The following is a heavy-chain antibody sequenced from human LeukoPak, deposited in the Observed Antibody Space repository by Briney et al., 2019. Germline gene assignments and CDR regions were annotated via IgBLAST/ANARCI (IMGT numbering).Heavy chain of an antibody. D-gene: IGHD1-26*01. J-gene: IGHJ4*02. CDR3: ARELSGSYFDY. Sequence: PSETLSLXCTVSGGSISSGSYYWSWIRQPAGKGLDWIGRIYTSGSTNYNPSLKSRVTISVDTSKNQFSLKLSSVTAADTAVYYCARELSGSYFDYWGQGTLVTVSS. CDR1: GGSISSGSYY. CDR2: IYTSGST. V-gene: IGHV4-61*02.